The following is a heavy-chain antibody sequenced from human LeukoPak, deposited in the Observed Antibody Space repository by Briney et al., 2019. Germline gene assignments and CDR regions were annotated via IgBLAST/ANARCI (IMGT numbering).Heavy chain of an antibody. Sequence: PSETLSLTCTVSGGSISSGDYYWSWIRQPPGKGLEWIGYIYYSGSTYYNPSLKSRVTISVDTSKNQFSLKLSSVTAADTAVYYCARAESSTSLYYYYYYMDVWGKGTTVTVSS. CDR3: ARAESSTSLYYYYYYMDV. V-gene: IGHV4-30-4*08. D-gene: IGHD2-2*01. CDR2: IYYSGST. CDR1: GGSISSGDYY. J-gene: IGHJ6*03.